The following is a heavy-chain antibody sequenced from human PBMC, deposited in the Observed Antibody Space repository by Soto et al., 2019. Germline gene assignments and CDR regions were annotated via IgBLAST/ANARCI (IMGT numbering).Heavy chain of an antibody. CDR3: ARRSTTQLYGMDV. CDR1: GYSFTSYW. J-gene: IGHJ6*02. V-gene: IGHV5-51*01. Sequence: PGESLKISCKGSGYSFTSYWIGWVRQMPGKGLEWMGIIYPGDSDTSYSPSFQGQVTISADKSISTAYLQWSSLKASYTAMYYCARRSTTQLYGMDVWGQGTTVTVSS. D-gene: IGHD1-1*01. CDR2: IYPGDSDT.